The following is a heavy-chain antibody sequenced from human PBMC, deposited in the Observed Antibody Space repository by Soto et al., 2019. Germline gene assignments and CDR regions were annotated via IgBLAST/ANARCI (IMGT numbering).Heavy chain of an antibody. Sequence: EVQLLESGGGLVQPGRSLRLSCAASGFTFSSYAMNWVRQAPGKGLEWVSAMSGTGGSTYYADSVKGRFTISRDNSKNTLYLQMNSLRVEDMAVFYCAKAGFSSGWSPSYFDYWGQGTLVTVSS. CDR3: AKAGFSSGWSPSYFDY. J-gene: IGHJ4*02. CDR2: MSGTGGST. D-gene: IGHD6-19*01. CDR1: GFTFSSYA. V-gene: IGHV3-23*01.